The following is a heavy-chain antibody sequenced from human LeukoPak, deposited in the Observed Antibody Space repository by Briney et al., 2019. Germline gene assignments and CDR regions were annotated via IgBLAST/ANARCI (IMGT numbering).Heavy chain of an antibody. CDR2: ISSSGSTI. Sequence: GGSLGLSCAASGFTFSSYEMNWVRQAPGKGLEWVSYISSSGSTIYYADSVKGRFTISRDNAKNSLYLQMNSLRAEDTAVYYCARIEYGDYTYYFDYWGQGTLVTVSS. V-gene: IGHV3-48*03. D-gene: IGHD4-17*01. J-gene: IGHJ4*02. CDR1: GFTFSSYE. CDR3: ARIEYGDYTYYFDY.